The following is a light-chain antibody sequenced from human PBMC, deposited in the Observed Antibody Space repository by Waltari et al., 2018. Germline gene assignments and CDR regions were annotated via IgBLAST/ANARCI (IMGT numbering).Light chain of an antibody. CDR1: QSLSSS. CDR3: HQRSDWPPT. Sequence: EIVLTQSPATLSLSPGERAPLSCRAGQSLSSSLTWYQQKPGQAPRLLIYEASNRATGIPARFSGSGSGTDFTLTISSLEPEDFAVYYCHQRSDWPPTFGQGTRVEI. J-gene: IGKJ1*01. V-gene: IGKV3-11*01. CDR2: EAS.